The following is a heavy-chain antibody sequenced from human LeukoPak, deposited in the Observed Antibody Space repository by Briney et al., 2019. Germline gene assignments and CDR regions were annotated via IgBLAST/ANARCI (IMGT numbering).Heavy chain of an antibody. V-gene: IGHV4-59*06. J-gene: IGHJ4*02. Sequence: SETLSLTCTVSGGSISSYYWSWIRQPPGKGLEWIGYIYYSGSTYYNPSLKSRVTISVDTSKNQFSLKLSSVTAADTAVYYCARVPEDYGGNYYFDYWGQGTLVTVSS. CDR3: ARVPEDYGGNYYFDY. CDR2: IYYSGST. D-gene: IGHD4-23*01. CDR1: GGSISSYY.